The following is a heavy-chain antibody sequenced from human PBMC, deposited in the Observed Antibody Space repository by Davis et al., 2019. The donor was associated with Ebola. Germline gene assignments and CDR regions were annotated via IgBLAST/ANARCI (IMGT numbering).Heavy chain of an antibody. V-gene: IGHV3-53*01. J-gene: IGHJ2*01. CDR3: ARYSPPHYDL. Sequence: GGSLRLSCAASGFTVSNNYMSWVRQAPGKGLEWVSVFYRDGDTHHADSVKGRFTISRDISKNTMYLQMSSLRAEDTAVYYCARYSPPHYDLWGRGTLVTVSS. D-gene: IGHD1-26*01. CDR1: GFTVSNNY. CDR2: FYRDGDT.